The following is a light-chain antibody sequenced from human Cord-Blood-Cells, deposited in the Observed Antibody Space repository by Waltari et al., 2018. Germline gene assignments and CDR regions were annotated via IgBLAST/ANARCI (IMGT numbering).Light chain of an antibody. CDR2: GAS. J-gene: IGKJ2*01. Sequence: EIVLTQSPGTLSLSPGERATLFCRARQSVSRSYLAWYQQKPGQAPRLLIYGASSRAPSIPDRFSGSGSGTDFTLTISRLEPEGFAVYYCQQYGSSYTFGQGTKLEIK. CDR3: QQYGSSYT. V-gene: IGKV3-20*01. CDR1: QSVSRSY.